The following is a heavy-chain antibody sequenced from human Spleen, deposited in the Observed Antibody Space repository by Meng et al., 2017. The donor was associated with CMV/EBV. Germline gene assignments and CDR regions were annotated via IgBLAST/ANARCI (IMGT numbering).Heavy chain of an antibody. V-gene: IGHV3-30*02. CDR2: IRYDGSNK. D-gene: IGHD3-16*01. Sequence: GESLKISCAASGFTFSSYGMHWVRQAPGKGLEWVAFIRYDGSNKYYADSVKGRFTISRDNSKNTLYLQMNSLRAEDTAVYYCARDISRGGGYYYYGMDVWGQGTTVTVSS. CDR1: GFTFSSYG. J-gene: IGHJ6*02. CDR3: ARDISRGGGYYYYGMDV.